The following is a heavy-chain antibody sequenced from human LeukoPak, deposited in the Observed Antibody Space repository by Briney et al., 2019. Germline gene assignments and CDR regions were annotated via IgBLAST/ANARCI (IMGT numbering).Heavy chain of an antibody. CDR2: INPNSGGT. Sequence: ASVKVSCKASGYTFTGDYMHWVRQAPGQGLEWMGWINPNSGGTNYAQKFQGRVTMTRDTSISTAYMELSRLRSDDTAVYYCAREAGPRAWFDPWGQGTLVTVSS. V-gene: IGHV1-2*02. CDR3: AREAGPRAWFDP. J-gene: IGHJ5*02. CDR1: GYTFTGDY. D-gene: IGHD5-24*01.